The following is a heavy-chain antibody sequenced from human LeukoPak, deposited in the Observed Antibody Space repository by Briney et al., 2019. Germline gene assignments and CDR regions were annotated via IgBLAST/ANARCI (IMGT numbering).Heavy chain of an antibody. CDR1: GFTFSTYG. J-gene: IGHJ4*02. D-gene: IGHD3-10*01. Sequence: GGSLRLSCAASGFTFSTYGMHWVRQAPGKGLEWVAFIRKDGSNQNYADSVKGRFTIFRDNSKNTLYLQMNSLRAEDTAVYYCAKDKEYGSGSYPIDHWGQGSLVTVSS. CDR2: IRKDGSNQ. V-gene: IGHV3-30*02. CDR3: AKDKEYGSGSYPIDH.